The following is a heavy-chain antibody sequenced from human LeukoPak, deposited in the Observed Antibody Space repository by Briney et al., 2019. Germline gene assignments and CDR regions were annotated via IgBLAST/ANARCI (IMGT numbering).Heavy chain of an antibody. V-gene: IGHV3-74*01. J-gene: IGHJ3*02. CDR2: INSDGYSI. Sequence: GGSLRLSCAASGFTFSSYWMHWVRQAPGRGLVLVSRINSDGYSISYADSVKGRFIISRDNAKNTLYLQMNSLRAEDTAVYYCARATSKGGLDIWGQGTVVTISS. CDR1: GFTFSSYW. D-gene: IGHD2-15*01. CDR3: ARATSKGGLDI.